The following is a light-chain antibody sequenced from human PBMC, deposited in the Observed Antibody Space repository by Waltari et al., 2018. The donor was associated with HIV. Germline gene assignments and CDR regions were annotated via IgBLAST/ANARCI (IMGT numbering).Light chain of an antibody. CDR2: AAS. CDR3: QQSYGGLT. CDR1: PTISIY. V-gene: IGKV1-39*01. Sequence: DIQMTQSPSSLSASLGDRVIITCRASPTISIYLNWYQQKPGRAPNLLIYAASSLHSGVPSRFSGSGSGTEFSLTIDSLQAEDFATYFCQQSYGGLTFGPGTRVDV. J-gene: IGKJ3*01.